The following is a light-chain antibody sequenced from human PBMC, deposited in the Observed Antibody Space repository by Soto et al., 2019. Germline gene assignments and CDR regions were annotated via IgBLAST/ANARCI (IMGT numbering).Light chain of an antibody. J-gene: IGLJ2*01. CDR1: NFGSKS. CDR3: QVCDSSSDHVV. Sequence: SYELTQPHSVSVAPGQTARITCGGNNFGSKSVHWYQQKPGQAPVLVVYDDSDRPSGIPERFSGSNSGNTATLIISRVEAGDEADYYGQVCDSSSDHVVFGGGTKLTVL. CDR2: DDS. V-gene: IGLV3-21*02.